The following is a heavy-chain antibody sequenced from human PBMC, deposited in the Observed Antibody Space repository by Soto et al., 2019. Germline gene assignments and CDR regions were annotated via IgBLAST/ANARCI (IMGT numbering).Heavy chain of an antibody. CDR1: GDSISSDYYH. D-gene: IGHD2-21*02. CDR3: AREDDGGDSFDV. J-gene: IGHJ6*02. CDR2: IHHSGSI. V-gene: IGHV4-30-4*08. Sequence: QVQLQQSGPGLVKPSQTLSLTCTVSGDSISSDYYHWTWIRQSPGKGLEWIGYIHHSGSILYNPSLKSRVTISVDTSKNQFSLHLTSVTAADTAVYFCAREDDGGDSFDVWGQGTTVTVSS.